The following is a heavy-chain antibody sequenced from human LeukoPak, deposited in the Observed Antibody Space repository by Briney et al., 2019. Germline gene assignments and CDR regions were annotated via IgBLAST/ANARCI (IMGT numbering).Heavy chain of an antibody. CDR2: ISSSGDTI. V-gene: IGHV3-48*03. J-gene: IGHJ4*02. CDR3: ATSNSWYAPFDY. Sequence: PGGSLRLSCAASGFTFSSNAMHWVRQAPGKGLEWVSYISSSGDTIYYADSVKGRLTISRDNAKNSLYLQMNSLRVEDTAVYYCATSNSWYAPFDYWGQGTLVTVSS. CDR1: GFTFSSNA. D-gene: IGHD6-13*01.